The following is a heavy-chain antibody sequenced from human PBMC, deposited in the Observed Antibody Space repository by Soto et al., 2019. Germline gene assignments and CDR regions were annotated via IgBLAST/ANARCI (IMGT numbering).Heavy chain of an antibody. CDR1: GVSITEYY. V-gene: IGHV4-4*07. CDR3: ATTRGRGFFDN. J-gene: IGHJ4*02. CDR2: VYTSGHT. D-gene: IGHD3-16*01. Sequence: QVQLQQSGPGLVKPSETLSLTCTASGVSITEYYYTWIRQSAGKGLEWIGRVYTSGHTNFNPSLRSRVTMSVDRSKKQISLNLTSVTAADTAVYYCATTRGRGFFDNWGQGTLVTVSS.